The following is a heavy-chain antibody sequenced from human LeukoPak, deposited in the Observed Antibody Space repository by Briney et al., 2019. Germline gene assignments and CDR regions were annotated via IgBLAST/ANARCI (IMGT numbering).Heavy chain of an antibody. J-gene: IGHJ6*03. CDR1: GGSISSYY. CDR2: IYYSGST. CDR3: ARLSLYSSSWYPYYMDV. D-gene: IGHD6-13*01. Sequence: SETLSLTCTVSGGSISSYYWGWIRQPPGKGLEWIGYIYYSGSTNYNPSLKSRVTISVGTSKNQFSLKLSSVTAADTAVYYCARLSLYSSSWYPYYMDVWGKGTTVTVSS. V-gene: IGHV4-59*01.